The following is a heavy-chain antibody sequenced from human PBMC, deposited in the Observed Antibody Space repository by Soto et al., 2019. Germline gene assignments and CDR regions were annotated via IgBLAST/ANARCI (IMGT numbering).Heavy chain of an antibody. CDR2: IYQSGVT. J-gene: IGHJ5*02. Sequence: SETLSLTCNMSGDSYSISTYSWSWIRQPPGKALQWIGFIYQSGVTSYNPSLASRGSISLDRSNNQCSLKLKSVTAAATAVYFCAGMPYTSGLRFDPWGPGTLVTVSS. CDR3: AGMPYTSGLRFDP. CDR1: GDSYSISTYS. V-gene: IGHV4-30-2*01. D-gene: IGHD6-19*01.